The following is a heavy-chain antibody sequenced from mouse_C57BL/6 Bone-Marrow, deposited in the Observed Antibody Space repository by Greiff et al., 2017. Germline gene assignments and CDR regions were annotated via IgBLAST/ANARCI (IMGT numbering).Heavy chain of an antibody. Sequence: VQLQQPGAELVRPGSSVKLSCKASGYTFTSYWMHWVKQRPIQGLEWIGNIDPSDSETHYNQKFKDKATLTVDKPSSTAYMQLSSLTSEDSAVYYCAREDYGSRNAMDYWGQGTSVTVSS. J-gene: IGHJ4*01. V-gene: IGHV1-52*01. CDR2: IDPSDSET. CDR1: GYTFTSYW. CDR3: AREDYGSRNAMDY. D-gene: IGHD1-1*01.